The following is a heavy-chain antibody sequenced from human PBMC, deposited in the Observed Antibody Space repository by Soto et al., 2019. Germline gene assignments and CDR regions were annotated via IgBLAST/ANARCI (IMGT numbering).Heavy chain of an antibody. Sequence: QVQLQESGPGLVKPSETLSLTCTVSGGSISSYYWSWIRQPPGKGLEWIGYIYYSGSTNYNPSLKSRVTISVDTSKNQFSLKLSSVTAADTAVYYCARVGTGSGSYYNDAGWFEPWGQGNLVNVSS. J-gene: IGHJ5*02. D-gene: IGHD3-10*01. CDR2: IYYSGST. V-gene: IGHV4-59*01. CDR3: ARVGTGSGSYYNDAGWFEP. CDR1: GGSISSYY.